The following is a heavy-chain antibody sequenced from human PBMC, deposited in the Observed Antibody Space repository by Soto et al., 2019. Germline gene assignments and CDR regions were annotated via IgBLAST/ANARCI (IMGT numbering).Heavy chain of an antibody. CDR1: GGSINSDY. CDR2: VFFSGST. Sequence: QVQLQESGPGLVRPSETLSLTCTVSGGSINSDYWSWIRQSPGKGLEWIGYVFFSGSTNYNHSFKSRVTISVDTSKNPIYLRVTSVTAADTAVYYGARGRPMYNWIYWGQGTLVTVSS. CDR3: ARGRPMYNWIY. V-gene: IGHV4-59*01. D-gene: IGHD1-20*01. J-gene: IGHJ4*02.